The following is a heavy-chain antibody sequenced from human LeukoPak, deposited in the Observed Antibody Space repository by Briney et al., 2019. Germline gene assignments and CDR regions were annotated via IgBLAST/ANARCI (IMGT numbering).Heavy chain of an antibody. CDR2: ISAYDGNT. CDR1: GYTFFNYG. J-gene: IGHJ4*02. Sequence: GASVKVSCKASGYTFFNYGISWVRQAPGQGLEWIGWISAYDGNTNYAQKLQDRVTVTRDISTSTAYMGLRSLRSDDTAVYYCGRDGVVTSYYFDYWGQGTLVTVSS. V-gene: IGHV1-18*01. D-gene: IGHD3-3*01. CDR3: GRDGVVTSYYFDY.